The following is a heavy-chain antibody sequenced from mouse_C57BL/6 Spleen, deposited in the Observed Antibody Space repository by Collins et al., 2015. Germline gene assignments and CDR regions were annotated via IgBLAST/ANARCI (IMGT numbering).Heavy chain of an antibody. V-gene: IGHV3-2*02. J-gene: IGHJ4*01. CDR2: ISYSGST. Sequence: DVQLQESGPGLVKPSQSLSLTCTVTGFSITSDYAWNWIRQFPGNKLEWMGYISYSGSTYYNPSLKSRISITRDTSKSQFFLQLNSVTTEDTATYYCARNDYDGYAMDSWGQGTSVTVSS. D-gene: IGHD2-4*01. CDR1: GFSITSDYA. CDR3: ARNDYDGYAMDS.